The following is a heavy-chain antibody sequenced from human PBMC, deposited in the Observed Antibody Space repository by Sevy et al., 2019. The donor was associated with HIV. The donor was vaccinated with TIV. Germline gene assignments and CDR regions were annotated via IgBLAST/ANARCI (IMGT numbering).Heavy chain of an antibody. V-gene: IGHV3-15*01. CDR3: TTDTGISDYDFWSGRDDTFDN. Sequence: GGSLRLSCAASGFTFSNAWMSWVRQAPGKGLEWVGRIKSKTDGGTTDHAAPVKGRFTISTDESKNTLYLQMNSLKTEDTAVYYCTTDTGISDYDFWSGRDDTFDNWGQGTMVTVSS. CDR1: GFTFSNAW. CDR2: IKSKTDGGTT. J-gene: IGHJ3*02. D-gene: IGHD3-3*01.